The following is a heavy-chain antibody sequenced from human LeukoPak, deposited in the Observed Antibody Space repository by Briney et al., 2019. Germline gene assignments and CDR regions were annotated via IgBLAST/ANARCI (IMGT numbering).Heavy chain of an antibody. D-gene: IGHD2-15*01. CDR2: INHSGST. V-gene: IGHV4-34*01. Sequence: PSETLSLTCAVYGGSFSGYYWIWIRQPPGKGLEWIGEINHSGSTNYNPSLKSRVTISVDTSKNQFSLKLSSVTAADTAVYYCARARLRGLVGYWGQGTLVTVSS. J-gene: IGHJ4*02. CDR3: ARARLRGLVGY. CDR1: GGSFSGYY.